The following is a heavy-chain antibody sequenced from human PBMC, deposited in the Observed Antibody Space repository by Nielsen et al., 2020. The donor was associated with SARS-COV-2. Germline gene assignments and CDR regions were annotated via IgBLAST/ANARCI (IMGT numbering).Heavy chain of an antibody. D-gene: IGHD2-2*01. V-gene: IGHV3-30*18. J-gene: IGHJ5*02. CDR2: ISYDGSNK. CDR3: AKDLVPAAFSHNWFDP. Sequence: GGSLRLSCAASGFTFSSYGMHWVRQAPGKGLEWVAVISYDGSNKYYADSVKGRFTISRDNSKNTLYLQMNSLRAEDTAVYYCAKDLVPAAFSHNWFDPWGQGTLVTVSS. CDR1: GFTFSSYG.